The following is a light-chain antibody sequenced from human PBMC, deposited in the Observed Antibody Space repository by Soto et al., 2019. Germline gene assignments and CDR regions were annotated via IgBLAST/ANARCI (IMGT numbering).Light chain of an antibody. J-gene: IGKJ5*01. CDR1: QSLSGNY. V-gene: IGKV3-20*01. CDR2: GAS. Sequence: EIVLTQSTGTLSLSPGERATLSCRASQSLSGNYLAWYQQKPGQAPRFLIYGASNRATGIPDRFSGGGSGTDFTLTISRPEPEDSAVYYCQQYGHSPITFGQGTRLEIK. CDR3: QQYGHSPIT.